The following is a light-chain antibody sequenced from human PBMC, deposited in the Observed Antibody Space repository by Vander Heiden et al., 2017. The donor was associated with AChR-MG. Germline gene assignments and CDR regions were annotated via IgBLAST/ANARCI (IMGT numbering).Light chain of an antibody. V-gene: IGLV3-19*01. CDR2: GKN. J-gene: IGLJ2*01. CDR1: SLRSYY. CDR3: NSRDSSGNLVV. Sequence: SSELTQDPAVSVALGQTVRLTCQGDSLRSYYASWYRQKPGQAPVLVIYGKNNRPSGIPDRFSGSSSGNTASLTITGAQAEDEADYYCNSRDSSGNLVVFGGGTKLTVL.